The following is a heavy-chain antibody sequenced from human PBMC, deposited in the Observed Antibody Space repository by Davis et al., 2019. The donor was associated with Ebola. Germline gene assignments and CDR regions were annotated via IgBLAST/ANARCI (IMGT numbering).Heavy chain of an antibody. CDR1: GYTFTSYA. Sequence: ASVKVSCKASGYTFTSYAMHWVRQAPGQRLEWMGWINAGNGNTKYSQKFQGRVTITRDTSASTAYMELSSLRAEDTAVYYCAKWLWVAGFIARGYFDLWGRGTLVTVSS. J-gene: IGHJ2*01. CDR2: INAGNGNT. D-gene: IGHD6-19*01. CDR3: AKWLWVAGFIARGYFDL. V-gene: IGHV1-3*01.